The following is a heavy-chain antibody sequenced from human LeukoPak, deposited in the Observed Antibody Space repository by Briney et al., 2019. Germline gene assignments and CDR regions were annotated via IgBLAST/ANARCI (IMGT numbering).Heavy chain of an antibody. Sequence: GGSLRLSCAASGFPFGDYYIYWIRQAPGKGLEWVSYISTDSGYTNYADSVKGRFIISRDNAKRSLYLQMNSLSADDTAVYYCTHRPGSSGWNGYWGQGTLVTVSS. V-gene: IGHV3-11*06. CDR3: THRPGSSGWNGY. D-gene: IGHD6-19*01. J-gene: IGHJ4*02. CDR1: GFPFGDYY. CDR2: ISTDSGYT.